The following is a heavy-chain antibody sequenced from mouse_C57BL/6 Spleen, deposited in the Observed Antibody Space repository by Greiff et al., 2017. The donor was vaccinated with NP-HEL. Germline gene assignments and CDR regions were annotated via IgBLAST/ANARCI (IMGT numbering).Heavy chain of an antibody. CDR2: IHPNSGST. J-gene: IGHJ2*01. CDR3: APITTVVEYFDY. V-gene: IGHV1-64*01. Sequence: VQLQQPGAELVKPGASVKLSCKASGYTFTSYWMHWVKQRPGQGLEWIGMIHPNSGSTNYNEKFKSKATLTVDKSSSTAYMQLSSLTSEDSAVYYCAPITTVVEYFDYWGQGTTLTVSS. D-gene: IGHD1-1*01. CDR1: GYTFTSYW.